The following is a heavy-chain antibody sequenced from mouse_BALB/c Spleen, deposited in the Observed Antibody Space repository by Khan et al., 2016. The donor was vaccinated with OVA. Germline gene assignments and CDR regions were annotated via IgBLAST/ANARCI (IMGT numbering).Heavy chain of an antibody. D-gene: IGHD3-2*02. Sequence: EVQLQESGPGLVKPSQSLSLTCTVTGYSITSDYAWNWIRQFPGNKLEWMGYISYSGNTKYNPSLKSRISITRDTSKNQFFLQLNFVTIEDTATYYCACIQEGDFDYWGQGTTLTVSS. J-gene: IGHJ2*01. CDR1: GYSITSDYA. CDR3: ACIQEGDFDY. V-gene: IGHV3-2*02. CDR2: ISYSGNT.